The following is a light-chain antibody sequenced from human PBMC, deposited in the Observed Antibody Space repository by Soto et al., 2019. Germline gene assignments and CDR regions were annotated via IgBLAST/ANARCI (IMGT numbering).Light chain of an antibody. Sequence: DSQMTQYPSTLSASVGDRVTITCRASQSISSWLAWYQQKPGKAPKLLISKASTLHSGVPPRFSGSGSGTEFTLIISSLQPDDFANYYCQQYESYPMTFGGGTKVEIK. CDR2: KAS. CDR1: QSISSW. CDR3: QQYESYPMT. J-gene: IGKJ4*01. V-gene: IGKV1-5*03.